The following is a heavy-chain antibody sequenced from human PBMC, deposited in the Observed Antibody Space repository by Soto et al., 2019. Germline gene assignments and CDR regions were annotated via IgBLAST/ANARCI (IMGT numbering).Heavy chain of an antibody. CDR2: IIPIFGTA. J-gene: IGHJ5*02. CDR1: GGTFSSYA. V-gene: IGHV1-69*13. Sequence: SVKVSCKASGGTFSSYAISWVRQAPGQGLEWMGGIIPIFGTANYAQKFQGRVTITADESTSTAYMELSSLRSGDTAVYYCANHKPGTSWFDPWGQGTLVTVSS. CDR3: ANHKPGTSWFDP. D-gene: IGHD2-2*01.